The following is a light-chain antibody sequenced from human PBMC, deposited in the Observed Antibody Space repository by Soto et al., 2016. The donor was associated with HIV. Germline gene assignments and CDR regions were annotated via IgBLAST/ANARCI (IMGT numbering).Light chain of an antibody. V-gene: IGKV1-5*03. CDR2: RAS. CDR1: QSISDW. CDR3: QQYNSYVFT. Sequence: DIQMTQSPSTLSASVGDRVTITCRASQSISDWLAWYQQKPGKAPKLLIYRASTLESGVPSRFSGSGSGTDFTLTISSLQPDDFATYYCQQYNSYVFTFGPGTKVDI. J-gene: IGKJ3*01.